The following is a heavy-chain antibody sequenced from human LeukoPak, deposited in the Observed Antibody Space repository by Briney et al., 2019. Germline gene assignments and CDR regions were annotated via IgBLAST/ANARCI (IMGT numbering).Heavy chain of an antibody. CDR2: ISDSGGNT. CDR1: GITLSNYG. Sequence: QSGGSLRLSCAVSGITLSNYGMSWVRQAPGKGLEWVAGISDSGGNTKYADSVKGRFTTSRDNPKNTLYLQMNSLRAEDTAVYFCAKRGVVIRVILVGFHKEAYYFESWGQGALVTVSS. D-gene: IGHD3/OR15-3a*01. CDR3: AKRGVVIRVILVGFHKEAYYFES. V-gene: IGHV3-23*01. J-gene: IGHJ4*02.